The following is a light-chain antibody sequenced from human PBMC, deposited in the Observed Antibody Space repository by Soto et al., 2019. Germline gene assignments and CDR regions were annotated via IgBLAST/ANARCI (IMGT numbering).Light chain of an antibody. V-gene: IGLV1-44*01. CDR3: GAWQGSLSGVV. J-gene: IGLJ2*01. CDR1: SSNIGTKT. CDR2: SNN. Sequence: QSVLTQPPSASGTPGQRVTISCSGSSSNIGTKTVNWYQQLPGTAPKLLIYSNNQRPSGVPDRFSGSKSGTSASLAITGLQSEDEGDFYCGAWQGSLSGVVFGGGTKLTVL.